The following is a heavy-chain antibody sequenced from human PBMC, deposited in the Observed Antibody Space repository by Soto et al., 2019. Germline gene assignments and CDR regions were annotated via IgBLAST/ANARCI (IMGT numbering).Heavy chain of an antibody. Sequence: ASVKVSCKASGYTFTSYGISWVRQAPGQGLEWMGIISPCNGNTSYAQKFQGRVTMTRDTSTSTVYMELSSLRSEDTAVYYCASLYSSGRSHFDYWGQGTLVTVSS. CDR2: ISPCNGNT. CDR1: GYTFTSYG. D-gene: IGHD6-19*01. CDR3: ASLYSSGRSHFDY. J-gene: IGHJ4*02. V-gene: IGHV1-18*01.